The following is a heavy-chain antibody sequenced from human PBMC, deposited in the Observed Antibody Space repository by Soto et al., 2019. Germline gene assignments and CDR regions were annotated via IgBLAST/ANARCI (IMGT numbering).Heavy chain of an antibody. CDR3: ARTWTYYYYYYYMDV. CDR2: IYYSGST. CDR1: GGSISSYY. J-gene: IGHJ6*03. V-gene: IGHV4-59*01. Sequence: SETLSLTCTVSGGSISSYYWSWIRQPPGKGLEWIGYIYYSGSTNYNPSLKSRVTISVDTSKNQFSLKLSSVTAADTAVYYCARTWTYYYYYYYMDVWGKGTTVTVSS. D-gene: IGHD3-3*01.